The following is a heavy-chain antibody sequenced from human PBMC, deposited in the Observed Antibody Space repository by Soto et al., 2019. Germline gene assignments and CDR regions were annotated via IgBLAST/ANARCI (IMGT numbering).Heavy chain of an antibody. J-gene: IGHJ6*02. Sequence: EVQLVASGGGLVKPGGSLRLSCGASKVTACMSWVRQAPGKGLEWVGRIKSKAVGETIDYAAPVQGSFSNSSVDSKNKVYLQMNRLNIDDAAVYSCGDVDGSYFGMDVWGQGTTVIVSS. CDR1: KVTAC. V-gene: IGHV3-15*01. D-gene: IGHD3-10*01. CDR2: IKSKAVGETI. CDR3: GDVDGSYFGMDV.